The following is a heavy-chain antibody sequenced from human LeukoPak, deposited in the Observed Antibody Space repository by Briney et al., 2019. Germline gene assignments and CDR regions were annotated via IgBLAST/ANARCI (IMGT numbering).Heavy chain of an antibody. CDR2: ISYDGNNK. Sequence: GGSLRLSCAASGFSFSGYGMHWVRQAPGKGLEWVSIISYDGNNKYYADSVKGRFTVSRDNSKNTLYLQMNSLRAEDTAVYYCARDQYCSGGSCYRRPGNWFDPWGQGTLVTVSS. D-gene: IGHD2-15*01. V-gene: IGHV3-30*03. CDR1: GFSFSGYG. CDR3: ARDQYCSGGSCYRRPGNWFDP. J-gene: IGHJ5*02.